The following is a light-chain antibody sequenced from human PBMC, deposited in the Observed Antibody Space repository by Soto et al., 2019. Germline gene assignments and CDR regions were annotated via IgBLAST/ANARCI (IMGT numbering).Light chain of an antibody. Sequence: EVVLTQSPATLSLSPGERATLSCRASQNVRTFLDWYQQKPGQAPRLLIYGASNRATGIPARFSGSGSGTDFTLTISSLEPEDFAVYYCQQYGSSASFGQGTKVEIK. CDR2: GAS. CDR3: QQYGSSAS. CDR1: QNVRTF. J-gene: IGKJ1*01. V-gene: IGKV3-11*01.